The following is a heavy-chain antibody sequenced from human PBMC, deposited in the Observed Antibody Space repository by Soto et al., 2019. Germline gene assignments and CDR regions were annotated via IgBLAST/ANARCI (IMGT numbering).Heavy chain of an antibody. Sequence: SETLSLTCTVSGGSISSSSYYWGWIRQPPGKGLEWIGSIYYSGSTYYNPSLKSRVTISVDTSKNQFSLKLSSVTAADTAVYYCARLIVDTATVPTNGYGMDVWGQGTTVTV. V-gene: IGHV4-39*01. CDR3: ARLIVDTATVPTNGYGMDV. J-gene: IGHJ6*02. CDR2: IYYSGST. CDR1: GGSISSSSYY. D-gene: IGHD5-18*01.